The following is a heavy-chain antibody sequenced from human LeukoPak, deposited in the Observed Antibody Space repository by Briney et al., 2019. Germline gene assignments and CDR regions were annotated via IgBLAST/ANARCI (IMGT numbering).Heavy chain of an antibody. Sequence: PGGSLRLSCAASGFTFSSYAMHWVRQAPGKGLEWVAVISYDGSNKYYADSVKGRFTISRDNSKNTLYLQMNSLRAEDTAVYYCARDSQSSGWYSLIDYWGQGTLVAVSS. V-gene: IGHV3-30-3*01. CDR3: ARDSQSSGWYSLIDY. J-gene: IGHJ4*02. CDR1: GFTFSSYA. D-gene: IGHD6-19*01. CDR2: ISYDGSNK.